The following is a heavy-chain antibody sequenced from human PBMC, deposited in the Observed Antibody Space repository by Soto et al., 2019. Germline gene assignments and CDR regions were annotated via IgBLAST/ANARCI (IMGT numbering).Heavy chain of an antibody. CDR3: ARDKMGSYEY. Sequence: LRLSCAASGFTFSDYDMDWVRQAPGKGLEWVGRSGNKGNTFTTMYAASVKGKFTISRDDSKNSLYLQMNSLKTEDTAVYYCARDKMGSYEYWGQGTLVTVSS. D-gene: IGHD1-26*01. V-gene: IGHV3-72*01. CDR1: GFTFSDYD. CDR2: SGNKGNTFTT. J-gene: IGHJ4*02.